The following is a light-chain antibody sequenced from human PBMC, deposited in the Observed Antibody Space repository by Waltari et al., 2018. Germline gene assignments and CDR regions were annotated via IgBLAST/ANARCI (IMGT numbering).Light chain of an antibody. V-gene: IGKV2-28*01. CDR2: LGS. CDR3: MQALQTLWT. J-gene: IGKJ1*01. Sequence: DTVLTQSPLSLPVTPGEPASISCRSSQSLLDSHGNNYLDWYLQRPGQSPQLLIYLGSTRAAGVPDRFTGSGSGTDFTLKISRVEADDVGVYYCMQALQTLWTFGQGTKVEIK. CDR1: QSLLDSHGNNY.